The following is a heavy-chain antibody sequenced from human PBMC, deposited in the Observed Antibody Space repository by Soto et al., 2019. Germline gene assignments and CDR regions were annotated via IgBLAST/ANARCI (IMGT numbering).Heavy chain of an antibody. CDR2: INSAGSTT. Sequence: EVQLVESGGGLVQPGGSLRLSCAASGFTFSNYWMHWVRQAPGKGLVWVSRINSAGSTTSYADSVKGRFTISRDNAKNTLYLQMSTLRAEDTAVYYCARGGYSGYEGDYWGQGTLVTVSS. CDR3: ARGGYSGYEGDY. V-gene: IGHV3-74*01. CDR1: GFTFSNYW. D-gene: IGHD5-12*01. J-gene: IGHJ4*02.